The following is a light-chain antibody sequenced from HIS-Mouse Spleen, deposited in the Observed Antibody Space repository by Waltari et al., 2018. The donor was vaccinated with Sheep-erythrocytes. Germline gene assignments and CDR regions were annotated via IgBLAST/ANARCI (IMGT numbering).Light chain of an antibody. V-gene: IGLV1-47*01. Sequence: QSVLTQPPSASGTPGQRLTISCSGSSSNLGSNYVSWYQQLPGTAPTLLIYRNNQRPSGVPDRFSGSKSGTSASLAISGLRSEDEADYYCAAWDDSLSGNWVFGGGTKLTVL. J-gene: IGLJ3*02. CDR1: SSNLGSNY. CDR3: AAWDDSLSGNWV. CDR2: RNN.